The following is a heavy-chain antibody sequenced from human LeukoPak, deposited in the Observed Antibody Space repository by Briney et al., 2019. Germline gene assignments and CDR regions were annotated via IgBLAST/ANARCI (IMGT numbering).Heavy chain of an antibody. CDR2: INHSGRT. D-gene: IGHD6-13*01. V-gene: IGHV4-34*01. CDR1: GVSFGGYY. CDR3: ARGVAAAGWGYNWFDP. Sequence: SETLSLTCAVYGVSFGGYYWSWLRQPPGKGLEWSGEINHSGRTNYNPSLKSRVTISVDTSKNQFSLKLSSVTAADTAVYYCARGVAAAGWGYNWFDPWGQGTLVTVSS. J-gene: IGHJ5*02.